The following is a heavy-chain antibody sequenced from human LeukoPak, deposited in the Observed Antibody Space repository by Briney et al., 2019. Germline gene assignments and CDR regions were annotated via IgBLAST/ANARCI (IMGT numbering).Heavy chain of an antibody. CDR1: GGSFSGYY. D-gene: IGHD3-22*01. Sequence: SETLSLTRAVYGGSFSGYYWSWIRQPPGKGREWIGEINHSGSTNYNPSLKSRVAISVDTSKNQFSLKLSSVTAADTAVYHCARDSYDSSGFLYAFDIWGQGTMVTVPS. J-gene: IGHJ3*02. CDR2: INHSGST. CDR3: ARDSYDSSGFLYAFDI. V-gene: IGHV4-34*01.